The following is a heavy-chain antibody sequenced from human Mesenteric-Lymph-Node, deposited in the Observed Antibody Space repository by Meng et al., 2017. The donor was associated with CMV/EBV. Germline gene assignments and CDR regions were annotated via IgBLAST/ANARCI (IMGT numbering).Heavy chain of an antibody. Sequence: SETLSLTCTVSGGSLNSGDYYWGWIRQPPGKGLEWIGSIYYSGRTYYNPSLKSRVTISVDTSKNQFSLRLNSVTAADTAVYYCARDPRDPDYYYYGLDVWGQGTTVTVSS. J-gene: IGHJ6*02. CDR2: IYYSGRT. V-gene: IGHV4-39*07. CDR3: ARDPRDPDYYYYGLDV. CDR1: GGSLNSGDYY.